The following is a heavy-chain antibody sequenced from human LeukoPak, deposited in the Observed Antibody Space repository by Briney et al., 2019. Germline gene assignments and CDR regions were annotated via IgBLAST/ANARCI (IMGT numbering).Heavy chain of an antibody. CDR1: GFTFSTYS. D-gene: IGHD1-26*01. CDR3: AKTMGAIDHDY. Sequence: NPGGSLRLSCAASGFTFSTYSMTWVRQAPGKGLEWVSAISGSGGSTYYADSVKGRFTISRDNSRNTLYLQMNSLRAEDTAVYYCAKTMGAIDHDYWGQGTLVTVSS. V-gene: IGHV3-23*01. CDR2: ISGSGGST. J-gene: IGHJ4*02.